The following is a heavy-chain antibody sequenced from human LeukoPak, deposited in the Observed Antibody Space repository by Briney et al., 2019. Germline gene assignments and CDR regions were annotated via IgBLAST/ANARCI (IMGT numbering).Heavy chain of an antibody. J-gene: IGHJ5*02. D-gene: IGHD6-13*01. CDR1: GFTFSSYS. CDR2: ISSSSSYI. CDR3: ARDSSSWYFRFDP. V-gene: IGHV3-21*01. Sequence: PGGSLRLSCAASGFTFSSYSTNWVRQAPGKGLEWVSSISSSSSYIYYADSVKGRFTISRDNAKNSLYLQMNSLRAEDTAVYYCARDSSSWYFRFDPWGQGTLVTVSS.